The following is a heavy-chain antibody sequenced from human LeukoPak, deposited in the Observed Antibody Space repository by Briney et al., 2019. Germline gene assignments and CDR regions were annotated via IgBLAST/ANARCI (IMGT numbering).Heavy chain of an antibody. CDR2: IYYSGST. D-gene: IGHD2-15*01. CDR3: ARQPQDRSGGSCYSGFDY. CDR1: GGSISSYY. V-gene: IGHV4-59*08. J-gene: IGHJ4*02. Sequence: SETLSLTCTVSGGSISSYYWSWIRQPPGKGLEWIGYIYYSGSTNYNPSLKSRVTISVDTSKNQFSLKLSSVTAADTAVYYCARQPQDRSGGSCYSGFDYWGQGTLVTVSS.